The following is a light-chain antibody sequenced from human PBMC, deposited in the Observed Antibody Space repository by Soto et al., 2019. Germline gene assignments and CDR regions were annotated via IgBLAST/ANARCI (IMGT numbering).Light chain of an antibody. V-gene: IGLV2-14*01. J-gene: IGLJ3*02. CDR3: SSYTSSSTPWV. Sequence: QSALTQPASVSGSPGQSITISCTGTSSDVGGYNYVSWYQQHPGKAPNLMIYDVSNRPSGVSNRFSGSKSGNTASLTISGQQAEDEADYYCSSYTSSSTPWVFGGGTKLTVL. CDR1: SSDVGGYNY. CDR2: DVS.